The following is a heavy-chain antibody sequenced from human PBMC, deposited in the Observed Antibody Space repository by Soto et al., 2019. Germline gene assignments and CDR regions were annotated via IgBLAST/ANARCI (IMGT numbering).Heavy chain of an antibody. V-gene: IGHV6-1*01. Sequence: WIRQSPSRGLEWLGRTYYGSEWYNDYAVSVKSRITINPDTSKNQFSLQLNSVTPEDTAVYYCARDQPHCSSTSCPSYWGQGTLVTV. CDR2: TYYGSEWYN. CDR3: ARDQPHCSSTSCPSY. J-gene: IGHJ4*02. D-gene: IGHD2-2*01.